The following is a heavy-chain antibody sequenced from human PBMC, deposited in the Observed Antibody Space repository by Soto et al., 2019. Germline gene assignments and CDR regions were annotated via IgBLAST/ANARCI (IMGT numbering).Heavy chain of an antibody. D-gene: IGHD2-15*01. CDR3: ARLVGYCSGGSCYYYYGMDV. J-gene: IGHJ6*02. CDR2: IDYSGST. CDR1: GGSISSSSYY. V-gene: IGHV4-39*01. Sequence: QLQLQESGPGLVKPSETLSLTCSVSGGSISSSSYYWGWIRQPPGKGLEWIGSIDYSGSTYYNPSLKSRVTISVDTSKNQFSLRLSSVTAADTAVYYCARLVGYCSGGSCYYYYGMDVWGPGTTVTVSS.